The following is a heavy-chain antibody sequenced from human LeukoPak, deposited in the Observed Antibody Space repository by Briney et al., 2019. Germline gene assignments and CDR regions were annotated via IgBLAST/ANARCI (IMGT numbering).Heavy chain of an antibody. CDR2: ISWNSGSI. Sequence: GGSLRLSCAASGFTFDDYAMHWVRQAPGKGLEWVSGISWNSGSIGYADSVKGRFTISRDNSKNTLYLQMNSLRAEDTAVYYCAKDRRYSYGYGRRVYYYYYMDVWGKGTTVTVSS. D-gene: IGHD5-18*01. CDR3: AKDRRYSYGYGRRVYYYYYMDV. CDR1: GFTFDDYA. V-gene: IGHV3-9*01. J-gene: IGHJ6*03.